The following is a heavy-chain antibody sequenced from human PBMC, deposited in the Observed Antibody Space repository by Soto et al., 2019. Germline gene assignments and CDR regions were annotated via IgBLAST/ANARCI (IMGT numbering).Heavy chain of an antibody. Sequence: EVQLVESGGGLVQPGGSLRLSCAASGFTFSSYWLHWVRQAPGKGLVWVSRINSDGSTAIYADSVKGRFTISRDNGKNTVYLQMNSLRAEDTAVYYCARGGKGQWLVDSWGQGTLVTVSS. V-gene: IGHV3-74*01. D-gene: IGHD6-19*01. J-gene: IGHJ4*02. CDR3: ARGGKGQWLVDS. CDR2: INSDGSTA. CDR1: GFTFSSYW.